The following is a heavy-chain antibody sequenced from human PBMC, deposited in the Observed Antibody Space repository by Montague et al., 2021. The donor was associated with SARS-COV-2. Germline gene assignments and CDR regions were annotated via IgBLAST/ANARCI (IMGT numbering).Heavy chain of an antibody. CDR2: IYSGSSST. CDR3: AKGFQPYSYESSGFYTFDX. V-gene: IGHV3-23*03. D-gene: IGHD3-22*01. CDR1: GFTFSSYA. J-gene: IGHJ4*02. Sequence: SLRLSCAASGFTFSSYAMSWVRQAPGKGLEWVSVIYSGSSSTWYADSVKGRFTISRDNPKNTLYLHMNSLRVDDTAVYYCAKGFQPYSYESSGFYTFDXWGQGTLVTASS.